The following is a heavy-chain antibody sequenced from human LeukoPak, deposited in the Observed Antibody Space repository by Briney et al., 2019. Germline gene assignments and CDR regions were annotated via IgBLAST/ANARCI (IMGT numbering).Heavy chain of an antibody. V-gene: IGHV3-23*01. Sequence: PGRSLRLSWAASGFTFSSYAMSWVRQAPGKGLEWVSAISGSGGSTYYADSVKGLYPISRDHYKNTLYLQMNSLRAEDTALYYCARDRGIAAAGTRLDPWPQETLVSVFS. CDR1: GFTFSSYA. CDR3: ARDRGIAAAGTRLDP. CDR2: ISGSGGST. D-gene: IGHD6-13*01. J-gene: IGHJ5*02.